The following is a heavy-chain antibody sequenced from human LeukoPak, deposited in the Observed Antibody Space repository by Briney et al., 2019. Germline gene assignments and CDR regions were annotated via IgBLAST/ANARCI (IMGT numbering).Heavy chain of an antibody. CDR3: ASDHVFRGYGDAFDI. CDR1: GYTFTGYY. J-gene: IGHJ3*02. CDR2: INPNSGGT. V-gene: IGHV1-2*06. D-gene: IGHD3-10*01. Sequence: ASVKVSCKASGYTFTGYYMHWVRQAPGQGLEWMGRINPNSGGTNYAQKFQGRVTMTRDTSISTAYMELSRLRSDDTAVYYCASDHVFRGYGDAFDIWGQGTMVTVSS.